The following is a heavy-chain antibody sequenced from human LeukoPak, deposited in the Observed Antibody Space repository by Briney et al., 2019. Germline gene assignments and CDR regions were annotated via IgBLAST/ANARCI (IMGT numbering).Heavy chain of an antibody. CDR2: IDYGGST. CDR3: ARQTLGHNHPFWSGYYSPMTFFDY. D-gene: IGHD3-3*01. CDR1: GGSSSSSDYY. J-gene: IGHJ4*02. V-gene: IGHV4-39*01. Sequence: PSETLSLTCTGSGGSSSSSDYYWGWIRQPPGKRLEWIGSIDYGGSTYYNPSLKSRVTISVDTSMNQFSLKLSSVTAADTAVYYCARQTLGHNHPFWSGYYSPMTFFDYWGQGTLVTVSS.